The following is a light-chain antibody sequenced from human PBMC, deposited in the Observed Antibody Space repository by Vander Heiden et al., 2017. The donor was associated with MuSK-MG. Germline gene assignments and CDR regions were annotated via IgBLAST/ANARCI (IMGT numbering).Light chain of an antibody. CDR2: SAS. V-gene: IGKV1-8*01. Sequence: AIRMTQSPSSLSASTGDRVTITCRASHGISSYVAWYQQKPGKAPNLLIHSASTLQSGVPSRFSGSGSGTDFTLTISCLQSEDFATYYCQQDDSSPRTFGQGTKVDIK. J-gene: IGKJ1*01. CDR3: QQDDSSPRT. CDR1: HGISSY.